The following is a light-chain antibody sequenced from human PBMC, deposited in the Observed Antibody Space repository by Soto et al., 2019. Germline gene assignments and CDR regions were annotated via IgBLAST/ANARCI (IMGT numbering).Light chain of an antibody. Sequence: EIEMAQSPATLSVSLGERTTLSCRASQSVGNNLAWYQQKPGQAPRLLIYGAYTRATGIPARFSGRGSGTDFTLTISSLQSEDFAVSCCQHTYYWPPKTLGQRAKVDI. CDR3: QHTYYWPPKT. J-gene: IGKJ1*01. CDR1: QSVGNN. CDR2: GAY. V-gene: IGKV3-15*01.